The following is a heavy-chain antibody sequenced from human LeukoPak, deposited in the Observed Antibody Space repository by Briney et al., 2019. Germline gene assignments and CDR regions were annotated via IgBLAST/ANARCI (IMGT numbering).Heavy chain of an antibody. J-gene: IGHJ3*02. CDR2: INHSGST. CDR1: GGSFSGYY. D-gene: IGHD6-19*01. CDR3: ARAHSSGWYLDAFDI. Sequence: SETLSLTCAVYGGSFSGYYWSWIRQPPGKGLEWIGEINHSGSTNYNPSLKSRVTISVDTSKNQFSLKLSPVTAADTAVYYCARAHSSGWYLDAFDIWGQGTMVTVSS. V-gene: IGHV4-34*01.